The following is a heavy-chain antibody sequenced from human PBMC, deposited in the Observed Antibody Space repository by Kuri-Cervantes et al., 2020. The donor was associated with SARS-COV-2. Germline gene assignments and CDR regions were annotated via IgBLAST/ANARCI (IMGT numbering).Heavy chain of an antibody. CDR2: IYYSGST. V-gene: IGHV4-59*03. Sequence: ESLKISCTVSGGSISSYYWGWIRQPPGKGLEWIGSIYYSGSTDYNPSLNSRVTMSVDTSKNQFSLKLSSVTAADTAVYYCAAGQDGPFDPWGQGTLVTVSS. CDR3: AAGQDGPFDP. D-gene: IGHD5-24*01. CDR1: GGSISSYY. J-gene: IGHJ5*02.